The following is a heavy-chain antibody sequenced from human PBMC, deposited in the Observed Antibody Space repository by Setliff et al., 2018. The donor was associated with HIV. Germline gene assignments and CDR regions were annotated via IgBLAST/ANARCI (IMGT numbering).Heavy chain of an antibody. CDR3: ARGADHFDTSGYYSFFDP. D-gene: IGHD3-22*01. CDR2: ISPDIGDT. Sequence: GASVKVSCKASGYTFTAYYIHWVRQAPGQGLEWMGWISPDIGDTNYAQMFHGRVTMTRDTSISTAYMELSSLKSDDTAVYYCARGADHFDTSGYYSFFDPWGQGTLVTVSS. J-gene: IGHJ5*02. CDR1: GYTFTAYY. V-gene: IGHV1-2*02.